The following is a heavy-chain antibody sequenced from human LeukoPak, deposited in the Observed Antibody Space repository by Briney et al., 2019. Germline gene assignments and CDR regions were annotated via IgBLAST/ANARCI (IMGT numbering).Heavy chain of an antibody. J-gene: IGHJ4*02. V-gene: IGHV1-2*02. CDR2: INPNSGGT. CDR3: ARAGFALPSITMIVVAFDY. Sequence: GASVKVSCKASGYTFTGYYMHWVRQAPGQGLEWMGWINPNSGGTNYAQKFQGRVTMTRDTSISTAYMELSRLRSDDTAVYYCARAGFALPSITMIVVAFDYWGQGTLVTVSS. CDR1: GYTFTGYY. D-gene: IGHD3-22*01.